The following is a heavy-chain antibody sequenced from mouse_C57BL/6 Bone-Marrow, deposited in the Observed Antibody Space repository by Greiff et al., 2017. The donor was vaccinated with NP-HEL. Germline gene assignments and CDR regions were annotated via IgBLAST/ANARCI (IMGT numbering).Heavy chain of an antibody. V-gene: IGHV1-64*01. CDR1: GYTFTSYW. J-gene: IGHJ2*01. CDR2: IHPNSGST. D-gene: IGHD1-1*01. CDR3: AFTTVVGDYFDY. Sequence: VQLQQSGAELVKPGASVKLSCKASGYTFTSYWMHWVKQRPGQGLEWIGMIHPNSGSTNYNEKFKSKATLTVDKSSSTAYMQLSSLTSEDSAVYYCAFTTVVGDYFDYWGQGTTLTVSS.